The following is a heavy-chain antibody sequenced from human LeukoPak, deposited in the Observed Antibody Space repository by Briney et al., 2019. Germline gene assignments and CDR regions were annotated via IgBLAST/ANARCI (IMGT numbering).Heavy chain of an antibody. CDR2: ISSSSSYI. V-gene: IGHV3-21*01. CDR1: GFTFSSYS. Sequence: GGSLRLSCAASGFTFSSYSMNWVRQAPGKGLEWVSSISSSSSYIHYADSVKGRFTISRDNAKNSLYLQMNSLRAEDTAVYYCAVSEYGMDVWGQGTTVTVSS. J-gene: IGHJ6*02. CDR3: AVSEYGMDV. D-gene: IGHD1-14*01.